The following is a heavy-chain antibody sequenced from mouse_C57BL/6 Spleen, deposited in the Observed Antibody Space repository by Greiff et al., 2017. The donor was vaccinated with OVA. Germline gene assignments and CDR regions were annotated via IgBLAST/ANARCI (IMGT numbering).Heavy chain of an antibody. CDR1: GYSITSGYY. CDR2: ISYDGSN. V-gene: IGHV3-6*01. D-gene: IGHD2-2*01. Sequence: EVQLQQSGPGLVKPSQSLSLTCSVTGYSITSGYYWNWIRQFPGNKLEWMGYISYDGSNNYNPSLKNRISITRATAKNQFFLELNSVTTEDTATYDVARGAYGYDDAMDYWGQGTSVTVSS. CDR3: ARGAYGYDDAMDY. J-gene: IGHJ4*01.